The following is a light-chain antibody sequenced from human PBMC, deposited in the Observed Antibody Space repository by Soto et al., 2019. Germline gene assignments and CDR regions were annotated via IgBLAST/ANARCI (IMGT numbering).Light chain of an antibody. Sequence: DIQMTQSPSSLSASVGDSVTITCWASQDINNFLAWFQQKPGKAPKSLIFAASSLHSGVPSRFSGSGSGTDFTLTISSLQAEDFGTYYCQHYDGYPQTFGQGTRLEIK. CDR2: AAS. CDR3: QHYDGYPQT. J-gene: IGKJ5*01. CDR1: QDINNF. V-gene: IGKV1-16*01.